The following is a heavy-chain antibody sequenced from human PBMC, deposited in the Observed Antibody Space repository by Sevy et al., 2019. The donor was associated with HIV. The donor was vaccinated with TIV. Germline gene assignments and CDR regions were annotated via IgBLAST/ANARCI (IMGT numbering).Heavy chain of an antibody. D-gene: IGHD4-17*01. CDR1: GYSFSDYY. J-gene: IGHJ4*02. CDR2: INPDSGGS. CDR3: AGEGVDDYGYLGDY. Sequence: ASVQVSCQSSGYSFSDYYLNWIRQAPGQGLEWLGCINPDSGGSKAAEKFLGRLTMTSDTTIRTVFMQLIGLTSDETALYYCAGEGVDDYGYLGDYWGQGTQVTVSS. V-gene: IGHV1-2*02.